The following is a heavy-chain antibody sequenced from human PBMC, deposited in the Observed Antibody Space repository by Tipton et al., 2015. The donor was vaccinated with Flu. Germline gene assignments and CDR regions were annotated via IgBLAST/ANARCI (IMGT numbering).Heavy chain of an antibody. CDR2: IYYSGST. J-gene: IGHJ3*02. V-gene: IGHV4-59*01. CDR1: GGSISSYY. D-gene: IGHD4-17*01. Sequence: TLSLTCTVSGGSISSYYWSWIRQPPGKGLEWIGYIYYSGSTNYNPSLKSRVTISVDTSKSQFSLKLSSVTAADTAVYYCAREGAKSDYGDYGVDAFDIWGQGTMVTVSS. CDR3: AREGAKSDYGDYGVDAFDI.